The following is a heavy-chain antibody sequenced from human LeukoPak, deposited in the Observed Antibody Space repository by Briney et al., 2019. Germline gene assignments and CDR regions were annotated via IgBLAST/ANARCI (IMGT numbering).Heavy chain of an antibody. CDR2: IIPIFGTA. V-gene: IGHV1-69*05. D-gene: IGHD3-22*01. CDR3: AREDYYDSSGYYSLDY. J-gene: IGHJ4*02. CDR1: GGTFSSYA. Sequence: GASVKVSCKASGGTFSSYAISWVRQAPGQGLEWMGGIIPIFGTANYAQKFQGRVAITTDESTSTAYMELSSLRSEDTAVYYCAREDYYDSSGYYSLDYWGQGTLVTVSS.